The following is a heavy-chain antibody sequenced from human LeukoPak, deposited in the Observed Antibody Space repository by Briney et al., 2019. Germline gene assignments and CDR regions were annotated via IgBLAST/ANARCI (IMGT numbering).Heavy chain of an antibody. V-gene: IGHV4-34*01. CDR1: GGSFSGYY. CDR3: ARFGVDYDMDV. D-gene: IGHD3-16*01. Sequence: SGTLSLTCAVYGGSFSGYYWSWIRQPPGKGLEWIGEINHSGSTNYNPSLKSRVTISVDTSKNQLSLKVTSVTGADTAVYYCARFGVDYDMDVWGQGATVTVSS. CDR2: INHSGST. J-gene: IGHJ6*02.